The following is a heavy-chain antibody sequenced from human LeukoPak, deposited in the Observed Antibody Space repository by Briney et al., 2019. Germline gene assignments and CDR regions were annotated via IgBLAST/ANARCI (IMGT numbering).Heavy chain of an antibody. V-gene: IGHV3-21*05. CDR1: GFTFSTYS. CDR3: ARSMTTVTTIDY. Sequence: GGSLRLSCAASGFTFSTYSMNWVRQAPGKGLEWVSYISSSSSYTNYADSVKGRFTISRDNAKNSLYLQMNSLRAEDTAVYYCARSMTTVTTIDYWGQGTLVTVSS. D-gene: IGHD4-17*01. CDR2: ISSSSSYT. J-gene: IGHJ4*02.